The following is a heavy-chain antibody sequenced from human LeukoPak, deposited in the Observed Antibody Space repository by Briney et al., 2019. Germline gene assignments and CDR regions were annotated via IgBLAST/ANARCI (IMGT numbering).Heavy chain of an antibody. CDR1: GFTFSYYG. D-gene: IGHD3-22*01. V-gene: IGHV3-48*04. CDR2: ISSSGSTI. J-gene: IGHJ4*02. CDR3: ARELYDSSD. Sequence: GGSLRLSCEASGFTFSYYGMHWVRQAPGKGLEWVSYISSSGSTIYYADSVKGRFTISRDNAKNSLYLQMNSLRAEDTAVYYCARELYDSSDWGQGTLVTVSS.